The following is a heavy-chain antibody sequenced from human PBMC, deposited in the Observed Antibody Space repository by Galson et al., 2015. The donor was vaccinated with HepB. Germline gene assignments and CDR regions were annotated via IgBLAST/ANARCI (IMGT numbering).Heavy chain of an antibody. CDR2: ISYDGRYK. CDR1: GFTFSRSA. Sequence: SLRLSGATSGFTFSRSAMHWVRQAPGKGLEWVAVISYDGRYKYYVDSVKGRFTTSRDDSKNTLYLQMNSLRTEDTAVYYCAKEPRMGATGYFDHWGQGALVTVSS. V-gene: IGHV3-30*18. J-gene: IGHJ4*02. D-gene: IGHD3-9*01. CDR3: AKEPRMGATGYFDH.